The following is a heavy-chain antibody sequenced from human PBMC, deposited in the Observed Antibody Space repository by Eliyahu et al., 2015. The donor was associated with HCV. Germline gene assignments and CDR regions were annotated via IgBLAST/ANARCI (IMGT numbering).Heavy chain of an antibody. CDR2: IWYDGSNK. CDR1: GFTFXXYG. D-gene: IGHD3-16*02. Sequence: QVQLVESGGGVVQPGRSLRLSCAASGFTFXXYGMHWVRQAPGKGLEWVAVIWYDGSNKYYADSVKGRFTISRDNSKNTLYLQMNSLRAEDTAVYYCARDFLGELSENGYYFDYWGQGTLVTVSS. J-gene: IGHJ4*02. CDR3: ARDFLGELSENGYYFDY. V-gene: IGHV3-33*01.